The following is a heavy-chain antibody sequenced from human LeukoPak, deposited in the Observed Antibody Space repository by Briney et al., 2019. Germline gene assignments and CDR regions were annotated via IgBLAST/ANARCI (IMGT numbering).Heavy chain of an antibody. CDR3: ARGPNKYYYDSSGYYYIDY. CDR2: IIPILGIA. J-gene: IGHJ4*02. D-gene: IGHD3-22*01. Sequence: SVKVSCKASGYTFTSYYIDWVRQAPGQGLEWMGRIIPILGIANYAQKFQGRVTITADKSTSTAYMELSSLRSEDTAVYYCARGPNKYYYDSSGYYYIDYWGQGTLVTVSS. CDR1: GYTFTSYY. V-gene: IGHV1-69*04.